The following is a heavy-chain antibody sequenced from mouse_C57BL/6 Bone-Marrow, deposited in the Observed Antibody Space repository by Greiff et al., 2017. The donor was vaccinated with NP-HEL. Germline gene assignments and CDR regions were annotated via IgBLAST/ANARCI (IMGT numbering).Heavy chain of an antibody. D-gene: IGHD4-1*01. J-gene: IGHJ4*01. CDR2: INPYNGGT. CDR1: GYTFTDYY. Sequence: VQLQQSGPVLVKPGASVKMSCKASGYTFTDYYMNWVKQSHGKSLEWIGVINPYNGGTSYNQKFKGTATLTVDKSSSTAYMELNSLTSEDSAVYYCARWDWSAMDYWGQGTSVTVSS. CDR3: ARWDWSAMDY. V-gene: IGHV1-19*01.